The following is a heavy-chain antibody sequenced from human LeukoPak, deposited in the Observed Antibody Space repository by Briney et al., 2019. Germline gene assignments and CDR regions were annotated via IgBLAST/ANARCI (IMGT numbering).Heavy chain of an antibody. V-gene: IGHV4-61*08. Sequence: PSETLSLTCTVSGGSISSGGYYWSWIRQHPGKGLEWIGYIYYSGSTNYNPSLKSRVTISVDTSKNQFSLKLSSVTAADTAVYYCARAGDTDPIDYWGQGTLVTVSS. D-gene: IGHD5-18*01. J-gene: IGHJ4*02. CDR1: GGSISSGGYY. CDR3: ARAGDTDPIDY. CDR2: IYYSGST.